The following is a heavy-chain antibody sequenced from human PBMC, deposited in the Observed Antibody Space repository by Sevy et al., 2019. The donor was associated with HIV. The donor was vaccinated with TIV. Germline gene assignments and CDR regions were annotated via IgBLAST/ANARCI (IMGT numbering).Heavy chain of an antibody. CDR2: IYSGGTT. Sequence: GGSLRLSCAASGFTVSTNYMSWVRQAPGKGLEWVSVIYSGGTTYYADSVKGRFPISRDKSKNTLYLQMNSLRAEDTAVYYCAREFGDGYNPRYYFDYWGQGTLVTVSS. CDR3: AREFGDGYNPRYYFDY. J-gene: IGHJ4*02. CDR1: GFTVSTNY. V-gene: IGHV3-53*01. D-gene: IGHD3-3*01.